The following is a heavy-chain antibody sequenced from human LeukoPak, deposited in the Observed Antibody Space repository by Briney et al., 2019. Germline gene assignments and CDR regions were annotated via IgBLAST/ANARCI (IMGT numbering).Heavy chain of an antibody. CDR1: GFTFSDYY. D-gene: IGHD2-8*01. CDR3: AKDRCSNGIGCYYYYMDV. J-gene: IGHJ6*03. Sequence: GGSLRLSCAASGFTFSDYYMSWIRQAPGKGLEWVSYISSSGSTIYYADSLKGRFTISRDNAKNSLYLQMNSLRAEDTAVYYCAKDRCSNGIGCYYYYMDVWGKGTTVTISS. V-gene: IGHV3-11*04. CDR2: ISSSGSTI.